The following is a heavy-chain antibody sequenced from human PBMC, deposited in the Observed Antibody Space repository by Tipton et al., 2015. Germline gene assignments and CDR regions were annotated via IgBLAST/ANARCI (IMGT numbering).Heavy chain of an antibody. CDR3: ARGAGNSNTWDFDY. CDR2: IHHGGST. V-gene: IGHV4-34*01. D-gene: IGHD6-13*01. CDR1: GGSFTNYF. J-gene: IGHJ4*02. Sequence: TLSLTCAVYGGSFTNYFWTWIRQPPGKGLEWIGEIHHGGSTNYNPSLKSRVTIFVDTSKNQFSLRVSSVTAADTAVYYCARGAGNSNTWDFDYWGQGSLVTVSS.